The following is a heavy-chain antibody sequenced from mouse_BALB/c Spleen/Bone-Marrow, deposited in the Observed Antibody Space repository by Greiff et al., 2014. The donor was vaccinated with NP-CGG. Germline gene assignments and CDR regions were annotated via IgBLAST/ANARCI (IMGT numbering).Heavy chain of an antibody. V-gene: IGHV1S81*02. Sequence: VQLQQSGAELVKPGASVKLSCKASGYTFSNYYMYWVKQRPGQGLEWIGESNPSNGGSNFNEKFKSKATLTVDKSSSTAYMQLSSLTSEDSAVYYCTRSNYGYWYFDVWGAGTTVTVSP. CDR3: TRSNYGYWYFDV. D-gene: IGHD1-1*01. CDR1: GYTFSNYY. J-gene: IGHJ1*01. CDR2: SNPSNGGS.